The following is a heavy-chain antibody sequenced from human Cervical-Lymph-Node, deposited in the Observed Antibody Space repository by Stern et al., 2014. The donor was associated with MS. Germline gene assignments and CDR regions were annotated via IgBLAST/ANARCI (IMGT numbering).Heavy chain of an antibody. CDR1: GFTFSSYA. V-gene: IGHV3-30*18. J-gene: IGHJ4*02. Sequence: MQLVESGGGLVQPGGSLRLSCAASGFTFSSYAMSWVRQAPGKGLEWVAVISYDGNNKYYADSVKGRFTISRDNSKDTVCLQMKRLRVEDTAVYYCAKDQMHTAMTHWGQGALVTVSS. D-gene: IGHD5-18*01. CDR2: ISYDGNNK. CDR3: AKDQMHTAMTH.